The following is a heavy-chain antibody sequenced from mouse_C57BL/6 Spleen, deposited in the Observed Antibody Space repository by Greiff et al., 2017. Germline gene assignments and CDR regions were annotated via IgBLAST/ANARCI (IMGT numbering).Heavy chain of an antibody. V-gene: IGHV1-53*01. Sequence: QVQLQQPGTELVKPGASVKLSCKASGYTFTSSWMHWVKQRPGQGLEWIGNINPSNGGTNYNEKFKSKATLTVDKSTSTAYMQLSSLKSEDSAAYYCARGEIYYDYVDDWGQGTTLTVSS. CDR1: GYTFTSSW. CDR2: INPSNGGT. D-gene: IGHD2-4*01. J-gene: IGHJ2*01. CDR3: ARGEIYYDYVDD.